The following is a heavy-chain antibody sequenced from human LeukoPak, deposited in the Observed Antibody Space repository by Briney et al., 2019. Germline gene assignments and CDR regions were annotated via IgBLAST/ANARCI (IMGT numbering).Heavy chain of an antibody. CDR3: ARGYYGSGSPYYFDY. J-gene: IGHJ4*02. Sequence: ASVKVSCKASGYTFTSYYVHWVRQAPGQGLEWMGIINPSGGSTSYAQKFQGRVTMTRDTSTSTVYMELSSLRSEDTAVYYCARGYYGSGSPYYFDYWGQGTLVTVSS. CDR2: INPSGGST. V-gene: IGHV1-46*01. D-gene: IGHD3-10*01. CDR1: GYTFTSYY.